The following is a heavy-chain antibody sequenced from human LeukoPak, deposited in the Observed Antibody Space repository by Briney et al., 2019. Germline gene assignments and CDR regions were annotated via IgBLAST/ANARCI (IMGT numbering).Heavy chain of an antibody. Sequence: PSETLSLTCTVSGGSTSTYYWSWIRQPPGKGLEWIGYVYYTGSTNYNPSLKSRVTISVDTSKNQFSLKLSSVTAADTAVYYCARHTPENRRNGLDVWGQGTTVTVSS. D-gene: IGHD2/OR15-2a*01. CDR1: GGSTSTYY. V-gene: IGHV4-59*08. CDR2: VYYTGST. CDR3: ARHTPENRRNGLDV. J-gene: IGHJ6*02.